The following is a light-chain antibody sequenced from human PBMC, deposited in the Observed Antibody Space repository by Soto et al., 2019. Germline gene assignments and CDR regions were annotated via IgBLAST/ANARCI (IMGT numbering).Light chain of an antibody. CDR3: QQVKSYPRT. J-gene: IGKJ4*01. CDR2: AAS. Sequence: IQMTQSPSSLSASVGDRVTITCRASQSIGRFLNWYQQKPGKAPALLIYAASTLHSGVPSRFSGRKSGTQFTLTIDSLQPEDFATYYCQQVKSYPRTFGGGTKVDNK. V-gene: IGKV1-9*01. CDR1: QSIGRF.